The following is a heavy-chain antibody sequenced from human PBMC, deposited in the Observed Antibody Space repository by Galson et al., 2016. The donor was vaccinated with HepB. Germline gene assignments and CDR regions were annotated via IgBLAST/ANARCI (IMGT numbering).Heavy chain of an antibody. CDR1: AFTFSTYG. CDR3: AKDPDYYGSGSYYFDY. J-gene: IGHJ4*02. V-gene: IGHV3-30*18. CDR2: ISYDGSKK. Sequence: SLRLSCAASAFTFSTYGMHWVRQAPGKGLAWVAVISYDGSKKYYADSVKGRFTISRDNSNTTLYLQMNSLRTEDTAVYYCAKDPDYYGSGSYYFDYWGQGTLVTVSS. D-gene: IGHD3-10*01.